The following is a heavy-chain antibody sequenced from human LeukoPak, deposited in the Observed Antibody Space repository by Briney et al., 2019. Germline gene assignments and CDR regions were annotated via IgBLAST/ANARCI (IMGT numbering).Heavy chain of an antibody. CDR3: ARHPTYYYDSSGYPCGTFDY. Sequence: SETLSLTCTVSGDSISSSSYYWGWIRQPPGKGLEWIVSIYYSGSTYYNPSLKSRVTISVDTSKNQFSLKLSSVTAADTAVYYCARHPTYYYDSSGYPCGTFDYWGQGTLVTVSS. CDR1: GDSISSSSYY. J-gene: IGHJ4*02. CDR2: IYYSGST. V-gene: IGHV4-39*01. D-gene: IGHD3-22*01.